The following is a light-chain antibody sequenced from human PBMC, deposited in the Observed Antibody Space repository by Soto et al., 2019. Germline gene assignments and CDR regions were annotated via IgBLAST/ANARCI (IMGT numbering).Light chain of an antibody. V-gene: IGKV3-15*01. CDR3: QQYNNWPLT. CDR1: QSVSNN. J-gene: IGKJ4*01. CDR2: GAS. Sequence: EIVMTQSPATLSVSPGERATLSCSASQSVSNNLAWFQQKPGQAPRLLIFGASSRATGIPARFSGSGSGTEFTLTLNSLQSEDFAVYYCQQYNNWPLTFGGGTKVEIK.